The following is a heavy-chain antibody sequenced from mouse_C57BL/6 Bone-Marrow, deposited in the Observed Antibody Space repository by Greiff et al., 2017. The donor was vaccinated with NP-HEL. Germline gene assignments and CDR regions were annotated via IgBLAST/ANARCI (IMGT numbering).Heavy chain of an antibody. CDR1: GYTFTSYW. Sequence: QVQLKQPGAELVRPGSSVKLSCKASGYTFTSYWMDWVKQRPGQGLEWIGNIYPSDSETHYNQKFKDKATLTVDKSSSTAYMQLSSLTSEDSAVYYCATLLRYSAYWGQGTLVTVSA. D-gene: IGHD1-1*01. CDR2: IYPSDSET. J-gene: IGHJ3*01. CDR3: ATLLRYSAY. V-gene: IGHV1-61*01.